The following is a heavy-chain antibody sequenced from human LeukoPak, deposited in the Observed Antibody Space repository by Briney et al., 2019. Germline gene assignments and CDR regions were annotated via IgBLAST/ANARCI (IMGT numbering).Heavy chain of an antibody. D-gene: IGHD5-18*01. V-gene: IGHV1-46*01. J-gene: IGHJ4*02. CDR3: ARSMRGYSYGVFDY. CDR1: GYTFTIYY. Sequence: ASVKVSCKASGYTFTIYYMHWVRQAPGQGLEWMGIIIPSGGLTSYRQMFQDRVTMTRDTSTSTVYMELSSLRSEDTAVYYCARSMRGYSYGVFDYWGQGTLVTVSS. CDR2: IIPSGGLT.